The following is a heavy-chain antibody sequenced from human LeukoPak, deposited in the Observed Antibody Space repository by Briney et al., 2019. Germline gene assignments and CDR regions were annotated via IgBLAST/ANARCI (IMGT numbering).Heavy chain of an antibody. CDR2: LTPNSGGK. CDR3: ARGIQQGTDF. Sequence: ASVKDSFKATGYTFTGDYMHWVRQAPGQGRAWMGWLTPNSGGKNYAQKFQGRVTMTRDTSISTAYMELSRLRSDDTAVYYCARGIQQGTDFWGQGTLVTVSS. CDR1: GYTFTGDY. J-gene: IGHJ4*02. D-gene: IGHD1-1*01. V-gene: IGHV1-2*02.